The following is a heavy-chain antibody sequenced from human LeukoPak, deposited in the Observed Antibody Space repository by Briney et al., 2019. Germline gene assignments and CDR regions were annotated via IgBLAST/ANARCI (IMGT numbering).Heavy chain of an antibody. CDR2: ISKSSSTI. J-gene: IGHJ4*02. CDR1: GFTFSSDS. D-gene: IGHD1-26*01. Sequence: GGSLRLSCAVSGFTFSSDSMNWVRQAPGKGLEWVSYISKSSSTIYYADSVKGRFTISRDNAKNSLYLQMNSLRDEDTAVYYCTKETSGSGSHFESWSQGTLVTVSS. CDR3: TKETSGSGSHFES. V-gene: IGHV3-48*02.